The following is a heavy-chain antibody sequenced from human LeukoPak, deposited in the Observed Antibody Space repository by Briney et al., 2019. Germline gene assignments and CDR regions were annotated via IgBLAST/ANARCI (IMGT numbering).Heavy chain of an antibody. CDR3: AKSYYYGSGSYYGVFY. CDR1: GITFSSYG. Sequence: GGSLRLSCAASGITFSSYGMSWVRQAPGKGLEWVSSISSTGGTTYYADSVKGRFTISRDNSKNTLYLQMNSLRAEDTAVYYCAKSYYYGSGSYYGVFYWGQGTLVTVSS. D-gene: IGHD3-10*01. J-gene: IGHJ4*02. CDR2: ISSTGGTT. V-gene: IGHV3-23*01.